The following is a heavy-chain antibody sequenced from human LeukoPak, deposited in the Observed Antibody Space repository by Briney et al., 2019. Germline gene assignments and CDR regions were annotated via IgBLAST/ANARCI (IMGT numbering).Heavy chain of an antibody. CDR2: IYYSGST. V-gene: IGHV4-59*01. D-gene: IGHD3-3*01. CDR1: GGSISSYY. J-gene: IGHJ6*02. Sequence: SETLSLTCTVSGGSISSYYWSWIRQPPGKGLEWIGYIYYSGSTNYNPSLKNRVTISVDTSKKQFSLKLSSVTAADTALYYCAREAYDLFWAYYYYGMDVWGQGTTVTVSS. CDR3: AREAYDLFWAYYYYGMDV.